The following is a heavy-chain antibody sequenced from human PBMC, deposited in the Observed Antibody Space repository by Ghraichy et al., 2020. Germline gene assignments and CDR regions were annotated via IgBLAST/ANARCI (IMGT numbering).Heavy chain of an antibody. J-gene: IGHJ3*02. CDR3: ARARSTMVQGVPFDAFDI. CDR1: GFTFSSYE. V-gene: IGHV3-48*03. Sequence: GGSLRLSCAASGFTFSSYEMNWVRQAPGKGLEWVSYISSSGSTIYYADSVKGRFTISRDNAKNSLYLQMNSLRAEDTAVYYCARARSTMVQGVPFDAFDIWGQGTMVTVSS. CDR2: ISSSGSTI. D-gene: IGHD3-10*01.